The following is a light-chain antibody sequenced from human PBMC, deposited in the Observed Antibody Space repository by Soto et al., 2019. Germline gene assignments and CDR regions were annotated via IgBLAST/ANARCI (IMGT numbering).Light chain of an antibody. CDR3: QQYNSYSCT. V-gene: IGKV1-5*03. CDR1: QSISSW. CDR2: TAS. J-gene: IGKJ3*01. Sequence: DIQMTQSPSTLSASVGDRVTITCRASQSISSWLAWYQQKPGKAPKLLIYTASSLESGVPSRFSGSGSGTAFTLTISSLQPDDFATYDFQQYNSYSCTFGPGTKVDIK.